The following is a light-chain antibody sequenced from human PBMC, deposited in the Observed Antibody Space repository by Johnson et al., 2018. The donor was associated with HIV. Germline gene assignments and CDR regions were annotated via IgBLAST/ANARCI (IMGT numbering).Light chain of an antibody. V-gene: IGLV1-51*02. CDR3: GTWDSGLGAVYV. CDR1: SSNVGSNY. CDR2: ENN. Sequence: QSVSTQPPSVSAAPGQKVTISCSGSSSNVGSNYISWYRQLPGTAPKLLIYENNKRPSGIPDRFSGSKSGTSATLGITGLQTGDEADYYCGTWDSGLGAVYVFGPGTKVTVL. J-gene: IGLJ1*01.